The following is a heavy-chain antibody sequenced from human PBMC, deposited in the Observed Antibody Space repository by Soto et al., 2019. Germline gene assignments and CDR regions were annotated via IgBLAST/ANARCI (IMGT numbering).Heavy chain of an antibody. J-gene: IGHJ4*02. Sequence: QAQLVQSGAEVKKAGASVKVACKASGYTFTGYDINWVRQATGQGLEWMGWMNPNSGNTGYAQNFQGRVTMTRDNSRTTAYMELTSLRDDDSAVYYCAGEKVATTGIDFWGQGTLVTVSS. CDR3: AGEKVATTGIDF. CDR2: MNPNSGNT. CDR1: GYTFTGYD. D-gene: IGHD4-17*01. V-gene: IGHV1-8*01.